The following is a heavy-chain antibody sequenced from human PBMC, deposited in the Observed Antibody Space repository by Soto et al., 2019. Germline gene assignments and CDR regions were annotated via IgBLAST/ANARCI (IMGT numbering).Heavy chain of an antibody. D-gene: IGHD3-22*01. J-gene: IGHJ4*02. CDR3: ASGPTYFYDNSGHSFDY. CDR1: GFTFSTYG. Sequence: QVQLVESGGGVVQPGRSLRLSCAASGFTFSTYGMHWVRQAPGKGLEWVALIWYAGSKKYYADSVKGRFTISRDNSKNTLYLQMNSLRAEDTAVYYCASGPTYFYDNSGHSFDYWGQGNLVSVFS. V-gene: IGHV3-33*01. CDR2: IWYAGSKK.